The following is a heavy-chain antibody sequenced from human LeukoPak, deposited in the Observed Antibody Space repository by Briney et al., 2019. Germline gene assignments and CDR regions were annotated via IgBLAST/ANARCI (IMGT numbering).Heavy chain of an antibody. CDR1: GFTFSDYY. Sequence: GGSLRLSCAASGFTFSDYYMSWIRQTPGKGLEWISYMSGDGGTMYYADSVKGRFAISRDNAKKSVYLQMNSLRADDTAVYYCSRGRYGSYWGPGTLVTVPS. D-gene: IGHD6-19*01. CDR3: SRGRYGSY. CDR2: MSGDGGTM. V-gene: IGHV3-11*01. J-gene: IGHJ4*02.